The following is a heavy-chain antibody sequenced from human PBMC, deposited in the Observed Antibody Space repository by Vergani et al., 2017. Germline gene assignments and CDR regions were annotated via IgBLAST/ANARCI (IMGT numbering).Heavy chain of an antibody. J-gene: IGHJ6*02. Sequence: QVQLVQSGAEVKKPGASVKVSCKASGYTFTSYDINWVRQATGQGLEWMGIINPSGGSTSYAQKFQGRVTMTRDTSTSTVYMELSSLRSEDTAVYYCARERMTTVTIYYYYGMDVWGQGTTVTVSS. V-gene: IGHV1-46*03. CDR1: GYTFTSYD. CDR3: ARERMTTVTIYYYYGMDV. D-gene: IGHD4-17*01. CDR2: INPSGGST.